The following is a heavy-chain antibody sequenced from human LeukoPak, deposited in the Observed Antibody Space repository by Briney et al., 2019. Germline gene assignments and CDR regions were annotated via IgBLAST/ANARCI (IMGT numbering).Heavy chain of an antibody. Sequence: SETLSLTCTVSGGSISSYYWSWIRQPPGKGLEWIGYIYYSGSTNYNPSLKSRVTISVDTSKNQFSLKLSSVTAADTAVYYCARHDYSDYVGLGAFDIWGQGTMVTVSS. CDR1: GGSISSYY. CDR3: ARHDYSDYVGLGAFDI. D-gene: IGHD4-11*01. CDR2: IYYSGST. J-gene: IGHJ3*02. V-gene: IGHV4-59*08.